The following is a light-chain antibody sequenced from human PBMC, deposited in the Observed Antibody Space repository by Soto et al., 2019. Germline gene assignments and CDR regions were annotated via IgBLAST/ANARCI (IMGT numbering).Light chain of an antibody. CDR3: QQYAKAPLT. J-gene: IGKJ1*01. CDR1: QIVNNNY. Sequence: IVLTHSPGSLSLSPGERATLPRSASQIVNNNYLAWYQQKPGQAPRLVIYGASNRATGVPDRFSASGSGTDFTLTISRLEPEDFAVYYCQQYAKAPLTFGQGTKVDIK. CDR2: GAS. V-gene: IGKV3-20*01.